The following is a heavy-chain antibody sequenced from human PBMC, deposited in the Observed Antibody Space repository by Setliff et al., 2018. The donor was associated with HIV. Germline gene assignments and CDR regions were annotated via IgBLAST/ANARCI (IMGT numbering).Heavy chain of an antibody. CDR1: GASITSHY. Sequence: SETLSLTCTVSGASITSHYWSWIRQSPGRELEWIGYIYSTGSTNYNPSLQSRVSISMDASKNKFSLTVASVTSAYTAVYYCAKGAGFYGDYTFDYWGQGDLVTVSS. CDR2: IYSTGST. J-gene: IGHJ4*02. CDR3: AKGAGFYGDYTFDY. V-gene: IGHV4-59*11. D-gene: IGHD4-17*01.